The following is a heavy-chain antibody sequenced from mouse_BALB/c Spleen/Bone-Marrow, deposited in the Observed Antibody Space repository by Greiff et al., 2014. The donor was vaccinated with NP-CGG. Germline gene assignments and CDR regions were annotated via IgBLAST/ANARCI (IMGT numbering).Heavy chain of an antibody. D-gene: IGHD2-10*01. J-gene: IGHJ2*01. Sequence: VQLQQPGPELVKPGASVKMSCKASGYTSTDYYMKWVKQSHGKGLEWIGDINPNNGDTFYNQKFKGKATLTVDKSSSTAYMQLNSLTSEDSAVYYCARRAYYGNYGGYWGQGTTLTVSS. CDR1: GYTSTDYY. V-gene: IGHV1-26*01. CDR2: INPNNGDT. CDR3: ARRAYYGNYGGY.